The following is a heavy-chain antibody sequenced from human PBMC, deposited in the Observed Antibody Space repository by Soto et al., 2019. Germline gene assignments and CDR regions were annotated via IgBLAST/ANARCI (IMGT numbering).Heavy chain of an antibody. D-gene: IGHD3-16*02. CDR2: ISGSGGST. V-gene: IGHV3-23*01. CDR1: GFTFSSYA. CDR3: AKGVIAAVSPLDY. J-gene: IGHJ4*02. Sequence: GGSLRLSCAASGFTFSSYAMSWVRQAPGKGLEWVSAISGSGGSTYYAYSVKGRFTISRDNSKNTLYLQMNSLRAEDTAVYYCAKGVIAAVSPLDYWGQGTLVTVSS.